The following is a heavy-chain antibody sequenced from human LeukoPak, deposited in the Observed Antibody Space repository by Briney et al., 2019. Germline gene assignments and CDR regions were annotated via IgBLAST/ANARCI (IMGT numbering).Heavy chain of an antibody. CDR3: AKVNCGGDCSLFDY. Sequence: GGSLRLSCAASGFTFSSYGMHWVRQAPGKGLKWVAFIRYDESKTYYADYVKGRFTISRDKSTNTLYLQMNGLRTEDTAVYFCAKVNCGGDCSLFDYWGQGTLVTVSS. J-gene: IGHJ4*02. D-gene: IGHD2-21*02. V-gene: IGHV3-30*02. CDR1: GFTFSSYG. CDR2: IRYDESKT.